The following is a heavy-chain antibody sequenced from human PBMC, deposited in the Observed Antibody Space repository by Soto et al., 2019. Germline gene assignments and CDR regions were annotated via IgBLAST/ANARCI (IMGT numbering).Heavy chain of an antibody. Sequence: GGSLRLSCAASGFTFSSYGMHWVRQAPGKGLEWVAVIWYHGSNKYYADSVKGRFTISRDNSKNTLYLQMNSLRAEDTAVYYCARDRDPGQWLTTNYFDYWGQGALVTVS. J-gene: IGHJ4*02. CDR2: IWYHGSNK. CDR3: ARDRDPGQWLTTNYFDY. D-gene: IGHD6-19*01. V-gene: IGHV3-33*01. CDR1: GFTFSSYG.